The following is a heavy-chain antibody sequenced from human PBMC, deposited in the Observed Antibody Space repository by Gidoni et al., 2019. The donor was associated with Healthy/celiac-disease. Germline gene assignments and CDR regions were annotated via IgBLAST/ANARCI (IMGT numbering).Heavy chain of an antibody. V-gene: IGHV1-58*01. Sequence: QWVRQARGQRLEWIGWIVVGSGNTNYAQKFQERVTITRDMSTSTAYMELSSLRSEDTAVYYCAAGDEYSSSSPSMDVWGQGTTVTVSS. J-gene: IGHJ6*02. CDR3: AAGDEYSSSSPSMDV. D-gene: IGHD6-6*01. CDR2: IVVGSGNT.